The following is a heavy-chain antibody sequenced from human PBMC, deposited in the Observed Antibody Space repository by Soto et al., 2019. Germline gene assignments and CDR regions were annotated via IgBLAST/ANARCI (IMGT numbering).Heavy chain of an antibody. V-gene: IGHV5-51*01. CDR3: AGGGVRGVITRTRDYYGMDV. D-gene: IGHD3-10*01. Sequence: GESLKISSKGSGYSFTSYWIGWVRQMPGKGLEWMGIIYPGDSDARYSPSLQGQVTISADKSISTAYLQWSSLKASDTAMYYCAGGGVRGVITRTRDYYGMDVWGQGTTVTVSS. CDR2: IYPGDSDA. CDR1: GYSFTSYW. J-gene: IGHJ6*02.